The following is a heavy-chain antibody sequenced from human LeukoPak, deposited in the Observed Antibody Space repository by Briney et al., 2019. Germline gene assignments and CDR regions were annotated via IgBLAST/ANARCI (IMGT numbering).Heavy chain of an antibody. CDR2: FDPEHGDI. CDR3: ATDVIGLIKIVRRPFDI. CDR1: GHTLSELS. D-gene: IGHD2-21*01. V-gene: IGHV1-24*01. J-gene: IGHJ3*02. Sequence: ASVQVSCKLSGHTLSELSMHWVRQAPGKGREWMGGFDPEHGDIVYAQKFQGRITLTEDTSTDTAYMNLSSLTSDDTAVYYCATDVIGLIKIVRRPFDIWGPGTMLTVSS.